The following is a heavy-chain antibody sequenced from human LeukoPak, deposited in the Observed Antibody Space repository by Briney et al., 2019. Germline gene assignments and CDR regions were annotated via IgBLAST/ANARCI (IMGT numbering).Heavy chain of an antibody. J-gene: IGHJ4*02. Sequence: GGSLRLSCAASGFTFSSYWMHWVRQAPGKGLVWVSRINGDGSSTTYADSVKGRFTFSRDNAKNSLYLQMNSLRAEDTAVYYCARIRASYSYGLDYWGQGTLVTVSS. CDR1: GFTFSSYW. D-gene: IGHD5-18*01. V-gene: IGHV3-74*01. CDR2: INGDGSST. CDR3: ARIRASYSYGLDY.